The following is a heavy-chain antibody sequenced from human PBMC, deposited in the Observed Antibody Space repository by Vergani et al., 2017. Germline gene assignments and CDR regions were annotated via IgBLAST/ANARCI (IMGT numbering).Heavy chain of an antibody. J-gene: IGHJ4*02. CDR2: IKKDGSEK. Sequence: EVQLLESGGGLVQPGGSLRLTCAASEFTFSNYAMNWVRQAPGKGLEWVANIKKDGSEKYYLDSVKGRFTISRDNAKNSVYLQMNSLRVEDTAVYYCAFDTSGSYYIDYWGQGTLVTVFS. V-gene: IGHV3-7*01. D-gene: IGHD3-22*01. CDR3: AFDTSGSYYIDY. CDR1: EFTFSNYA.